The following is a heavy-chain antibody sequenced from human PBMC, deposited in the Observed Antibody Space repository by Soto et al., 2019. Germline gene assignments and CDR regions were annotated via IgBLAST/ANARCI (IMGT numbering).Heavy chain of an antibody. J-gene: IGHJ4*02. Sequence: GGSLRLSCAASGFTFSSYAMHWVRQAPGKGLEWVAVISYDGSNKYYADSVKGRFTISRDNSKNTLYLQMNSLRAEDTAVYYCARDTPAVAGFGVGYFDYWGQGTLVTVSS. CDR1: GFTFSSYA. CDR3: ARDTPAVAGFGVGYFDY. D-gene: IGHD6-19*01. CDR2: ISYDGSNK. V-gene: IGHV3-30-3*01.